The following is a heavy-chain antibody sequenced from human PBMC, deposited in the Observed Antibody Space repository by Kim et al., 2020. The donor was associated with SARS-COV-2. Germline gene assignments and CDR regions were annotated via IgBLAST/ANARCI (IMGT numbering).Heavy chain of an antibody. CDR1: GFTFSSYG. CDR2: ISYDGSNK. J-gene: IGHJ6*03. D-gene: IGHD6-6*01. CDR3: AKGGDEAARLNYYYYMDV. Sequence: GGSLRLSCAASGFTFSSYGMHWVRQAPGKGLEWVAFISYDGSNKYYADSVKGRFTISRDNSKNTLYLQMNSLRAEDTAVYYCAKGGDEAARLNYYYYMDVWGKGTTVTVSS. V-gene: IGHV3-30*18.